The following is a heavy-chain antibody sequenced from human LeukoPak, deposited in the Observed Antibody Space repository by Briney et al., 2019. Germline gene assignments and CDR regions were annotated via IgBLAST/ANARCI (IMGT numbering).Heavy chain of an antibody. CDR1: GGSFSGYY. J-gene: IGHJ5*02. Sequence: SETLSLTCAVYGGSFSGYYWSWIRQPSGKGLEWIGEINHSGSTNYNPSLKSRVTISVDTSKNQFSLKLSSVTAADTAVYYCARGYYDYSNWFDPWGQGTLVTVSS. V-gene: IGHV4-34*01. CDR3: ARGYYDYSNWFDP. CDR2: INHSGST. D-gene: IGHD4-11*01.